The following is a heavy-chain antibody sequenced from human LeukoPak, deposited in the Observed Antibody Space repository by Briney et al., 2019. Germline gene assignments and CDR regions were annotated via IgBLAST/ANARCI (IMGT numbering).Heavy chain of an antibody. CDR1: GFTFSSYS. CDR3: ARASGDIVETATMGSY. CDR2: ISSSSSSI. V-gene: IGHV3-21*01. J-gene: IGHJ4*02. D-gene: IGHD5-18*01. Sequence: GGSLRLSCAASGFTFSSYSMNWVRQAPGKGLEWVSSISSSSSSIYYADSVKGRFTISRDNAKNSLYLQMNSLRAEDTAVYYCARASGDIVETATMGSYWGQGTRVTVSS.